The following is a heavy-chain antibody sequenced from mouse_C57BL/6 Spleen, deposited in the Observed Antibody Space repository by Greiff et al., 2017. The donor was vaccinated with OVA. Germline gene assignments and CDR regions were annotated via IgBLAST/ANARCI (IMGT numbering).Heavy chain of an antibody. CDR2: IDPETGGT. J-gene: IGHJ2*01. CDR3: TRDGSSYFDY. V-gene: IGHV1-15*01. CDR1: GYTFTDYE. D-gene: IGHD1-1*01. Sequence: QVTLKVSGAELVRPGASVTLSCKASGYTFTDYEMHWVKQTPVHGLEWIGAIDPETGGTAYNQKFKGKAILTADKSSSTAYMELRSLTSEDSAVYYCTRDGSSYFDYWGQGTTLTVSS.